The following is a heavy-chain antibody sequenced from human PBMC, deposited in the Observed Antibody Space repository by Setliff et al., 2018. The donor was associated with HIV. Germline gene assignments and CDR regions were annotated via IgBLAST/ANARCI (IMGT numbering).Heavy chain of an antibody. CDR1: GFTFSSYS. V-gene: IGHV3-64*04. CDR3: AGESSITYWYSIPRDYYYYMDV. J-gene: IGHJ6*03. D-gene: IGHD2-8*02. Sequence: GGSLRLSCAASGFTFSSYSMNWVRQAPGKGLEYVSAISSNGGSTYYADSVKGRFTISRDNSKNTLYLQMNSLRAEDTAVYYCAGESSITYWYSIPRDYYYYMDVWGEGTTVTVSS. CDR2: ISSNGGST.